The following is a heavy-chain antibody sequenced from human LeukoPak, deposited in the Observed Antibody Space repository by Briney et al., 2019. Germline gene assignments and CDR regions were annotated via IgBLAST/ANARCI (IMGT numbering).Heavy chain of an antibody. CDR2: ISLTTDFI. D-gene: IGHD2/OR15-2a*01. CDR1: GFTFSSYG. V-gene: IGHV3-48*01. Sequence: GGSLRLSCAASGFTFSSYGIHWVRQAPGKGLEWLSYISLTTDFIYYSDSVKGRFTISRDNAKNSLYLQMNSPRAEDTAVYYCAREPVYSNSWGAFDIWGQGTMVTVSS. J-gene: IGHJ3*02. CDR3: AREPVYSNSWGAFDI.